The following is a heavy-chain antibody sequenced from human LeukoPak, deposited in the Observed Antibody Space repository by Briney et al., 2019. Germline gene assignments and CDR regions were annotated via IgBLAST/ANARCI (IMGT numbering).Heavy chain of an antibody. V-gene: IGHV4-59*12. J-gene: IGHJ4*02. D-gene: IGHD3-22*01. CDR3: ARGNVEDYYYDSSGLYFDY. Sequence: SETLSLTCTVSGGSISSYYWSWIRQPPGKGLEWIGYIYYSGSTNYNPSLKSRVTISVDTSKNQFSLKLSSVTAADTAVYYCARGNVEDYYYDSSGLYFDYWGQGTLVTVSS. CDR1: GGSISSYY. CDR2: IYYSGST.